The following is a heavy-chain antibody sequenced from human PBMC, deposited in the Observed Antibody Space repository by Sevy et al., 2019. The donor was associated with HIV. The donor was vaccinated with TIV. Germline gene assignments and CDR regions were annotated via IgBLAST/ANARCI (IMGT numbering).Heavy chain of an antibody. CDR2: IYPGDSDT. Sequence: GESLKISCKGSGYSFTSYWIDWVRQMPGKGLEWMGIIYPGDSDTRYSPSFQGQVTISADKSIGTAYLQWSSLKASDTAMYYCARHWPGEDIVVEVAALAFDMWGQGTMVTVSS. CDR3: ARHWPGEDIVVEVAALAFDM. J-gene: IGHJ3*02. CDR1: GYSFTSYW. D-gene: IGHD2-15*01. V-gene: IGHV5-51*01.